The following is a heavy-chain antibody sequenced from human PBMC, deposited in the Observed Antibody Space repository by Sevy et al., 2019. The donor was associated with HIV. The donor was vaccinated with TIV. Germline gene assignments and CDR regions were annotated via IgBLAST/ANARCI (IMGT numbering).Heavy chain of an antibody. CDR3: ANTAGGGFYYYYGMDV. D-gene: IGHD2-15*01. CDR2: ISGSGIST. J-gene: IGHJ6*02. V-gene: IGHV3-23*01. CDR1: GFTFSSYA. Sequence: GGSLKISCAASGFTFSSYAMNWVRQAPGKGLEWVSAISGSGISTYYADSVKGRFTISRDNSKNTLYLQMDSLRVEDTAVYFCANTAGGGFYYYYGMDVWGQGTTVTVSS.